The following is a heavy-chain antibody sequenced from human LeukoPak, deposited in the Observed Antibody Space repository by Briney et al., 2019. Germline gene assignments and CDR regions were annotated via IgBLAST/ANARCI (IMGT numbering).Heavy chain of an antibody. V-gene: IGHV3-23*01. Sequence: AGGSLRLSCAASGFTFSTYAMSWVRQAPGKGLEWVSAISGSGGSTYYADSVKGRFTISRDNSKNTLYLQINSLRAEDTAVYYCARDNRYYSSTSCYPRHYSYYYMDVWGKGTTVTVSS. CDR3: ARDNRYYSSTSCYPRHYSYYYMDV. J-gene: IGHJ6*03. CDR2: ISGSGGST. D-gene: IGHD2-2*01. CDR1: GFTFSTYA.